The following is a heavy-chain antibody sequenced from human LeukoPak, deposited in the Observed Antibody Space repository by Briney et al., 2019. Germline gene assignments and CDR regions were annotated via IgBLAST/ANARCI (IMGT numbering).Heavy chain of an antibody. V-gene: IGHV4-59*08. J-gene: IGHJ4*02. D-gene: IGHD4-17*01. Sequence: PSETLSLTCTVSGESVTSPYWSWIRQPPGKGLEWIGYIYYTGIINYNPSLRGRVTISVDTSKNQFSLKLSSVTAADTAVYYCAGRLRSVSHFDYWGQGTLVTVSS. CDR3: AGRLRSVSHFDY. CDR2: IYYTGII. CDR1: GESVTSPY.